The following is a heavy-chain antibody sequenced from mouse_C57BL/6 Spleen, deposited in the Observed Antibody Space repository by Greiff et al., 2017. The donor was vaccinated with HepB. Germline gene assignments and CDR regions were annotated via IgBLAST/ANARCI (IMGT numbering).Heavy chain of an antibody. Sequence: EVKLVESGGGLVKPGGSLKLSCAASGFTFSSYAMSWVRQTPEKRLEWVATISDGGSYTYYPDNVKGRFTISRDNAKNNLYLQMSHLKSEDTAMHYCARDYSNYDAMDYWGQGTSVTVSS. J-gene: IGHJ4*01. CDR3: ARDYSNYDAMDY. CDR2: ISDGGSYT. CDR1: GFTFSSYA. D-gene: IGHD2-5*01. V-gene: IGHV5-4*03.